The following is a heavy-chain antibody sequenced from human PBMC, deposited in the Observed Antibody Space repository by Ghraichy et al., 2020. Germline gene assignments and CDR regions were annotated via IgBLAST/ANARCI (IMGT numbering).Heavy chain of an antibody. CDR2: ISSRNTYI. CDR3: ARGYPPPGLASETRDI. D-gene: IGHD1-1*01. CDR1: GFPFRSYT. Sequence: GGSLRLSCAASGFPFRSYTMNWVRQAPGKGLEWVSSISSRNTYIYYAESVKGRFTISRDNAKNSLYLQMNSLRVDDTAVYYCARGYPPPGLASETRDIWGQGTLVTVSS. V-gene: IGHV3-21*01. J-gene: IGHJ4*02.